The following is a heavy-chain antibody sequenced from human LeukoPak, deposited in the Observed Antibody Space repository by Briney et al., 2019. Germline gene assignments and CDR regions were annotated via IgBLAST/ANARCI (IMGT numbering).Heavy chain of an antibody. D-gene: IGHD2-2*03. V-gene: IGHV4-4*07. Sequence: PSETLSLTCTVSGGSISSYYWSWIRQPAGKGLEWIRRIYTSGSTNYNPSLKSRVTMSVDTSKNQFSLKLSSVTAADTAVYYCARLDIVVVPAATGPFYYMDVWGKGTTVTVSS. J-gene: IGHJ6*03. CDR1: GGSISSYY. CDR3: ARLDIVVVPAATGPFYYMDV. CDR2: IYTSGST.